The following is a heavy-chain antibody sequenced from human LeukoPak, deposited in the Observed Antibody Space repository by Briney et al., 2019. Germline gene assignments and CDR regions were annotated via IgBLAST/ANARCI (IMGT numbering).Heavy chain of an antibody. CDR1: GFTFSSYA. V-gene: IGHV3-48*04. CDR2: ISKDGRTM. Sequence: QPGGSLRLSCAASGFTFSSYAMSWVRQAPGKGLEWVSFISKDGRTMSYADSAKGRFTISRDNAKNSLYLQMNSLTADDTAVYFCARVRGSYSSDYWGQGTLVTVSS. CDR3: ARVRGSYSSDY. J-gene: IGHJ4*02. D-gene: IGHD5-12*01.